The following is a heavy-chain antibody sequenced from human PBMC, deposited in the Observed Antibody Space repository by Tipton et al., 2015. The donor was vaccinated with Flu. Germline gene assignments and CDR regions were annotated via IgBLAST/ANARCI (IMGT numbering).Heavy chain of an antibody. CDR1: DYSISSGYY. V-gene: IGHV4-38-2*02. CDR2: ISHSGRT. D-gene: IGHD5-18*01. CDR3: ARANSALVTNHYYGLDV. J-gene: IGHJ6*02. Sequence: TLSLTCTVSDYSISSGYYWGWIRQPPGKGLEWIGCISHSGRTYYSPSLRSRVTVSVDTSKSQFSLKVTSVTAADTAVYYCARANSALVTNHYYGLDVWGQGTTVTVSS.